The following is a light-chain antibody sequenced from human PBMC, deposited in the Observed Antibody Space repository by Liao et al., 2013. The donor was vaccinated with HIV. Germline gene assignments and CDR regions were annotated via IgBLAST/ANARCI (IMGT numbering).Light chain of an antibody. V-gene: IGLV3-1*01. CDR1: KLGDTY. CDR2: QDI. Sequence: SFELTQPPSVSVSPGQTASITCSGDKLGDTYACWYQQKPGQSPVLVIYQDIKRPSEIPERFSGSKSGNTATLTISGTQALDEADYYCQAWDXRTALYVFGTGTKVTVL. CDR3: QAWDXRTALYV. J-gene: IGLJ1*01.